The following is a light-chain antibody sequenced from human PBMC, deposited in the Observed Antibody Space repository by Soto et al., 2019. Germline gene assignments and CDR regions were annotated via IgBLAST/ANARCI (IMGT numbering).Light chain of an antibody. CDR1: QIVSSN. Sequence: EIVLTQSPGTLSVSPGERATLSCRASQIVSSNLAWYQQKPGQAPRLLIYGASSGATGIPDRFSGSGSGTDFTLTISRLEPEDFAVYYCQQYGSSTWTFGQGTKV. CDR2: GAS. CDR3: QQYGSSTWT. J-gene: IGKJ1*01. V-gene: IGKV3-20*01.